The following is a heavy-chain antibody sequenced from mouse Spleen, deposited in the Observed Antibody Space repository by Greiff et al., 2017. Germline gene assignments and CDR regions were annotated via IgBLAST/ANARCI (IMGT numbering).Heavy chain of an antibody. CDR1: GYTFTDYN. V-gene: IGHV1-18*01. Sequence: EVKLMESGPELVKPGASVKIPCKASGYTFTDYNMDWVKQSHGKSLEWIGDINPNNGGTIYNQKFKGKATLTVDKSSSTAYMELRSLTSEDTAVYYCAREGDWDEEAWFAYWGQGTLVTVSA. J-gene: IGHJ3*01. CDR2: INPNNGGT. CDR3: AREGDWDEEAWFAY. D-gene: IGHD4-1*01.